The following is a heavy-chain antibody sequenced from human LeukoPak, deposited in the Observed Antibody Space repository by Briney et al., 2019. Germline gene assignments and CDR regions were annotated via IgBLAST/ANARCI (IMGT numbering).Heavy chain of an antibody. V-gene: IGHV3-23*01. CDR3: AKAREGSGGYYFDY. J-gene: IGHJ4*02. Sequence: GGSLRLSCAASGFTFSSYAMSWVRQAPGKGLEWVSAISGSGGSTYYADSVKGRFTISRDNFKNTLYLQMNSLRAEDTAVYYCAKAREGSGGYYFDYWGQGTLVTVSS. D-gene: IGHD3-22*01. CDR1: GFTFSSYA. CDR2: ISGSGGST.